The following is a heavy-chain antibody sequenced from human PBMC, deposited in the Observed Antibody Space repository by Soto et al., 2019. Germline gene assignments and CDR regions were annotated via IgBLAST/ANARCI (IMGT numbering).Heavy chain of an antibody. D-gene: IGHD4-17*01. CDR3: ASNTVTPVDAMDV. CDR2: ISHRGDT. J-gene: IGHJ6*02. CDR1: GGSFSVYY. Sequence: QVQIQQWGAGLLRPSETLSLTCGVSGGSFSVYYWTWIRQPPGKGLEWIAEISHRGDTTYNPSLRSRVSISVDTSRKHFFLRLSSVTAADTAVYYCASNTVTPVDAMDVWGQGTTVIVS. V-gene: IGHV4-34*02.